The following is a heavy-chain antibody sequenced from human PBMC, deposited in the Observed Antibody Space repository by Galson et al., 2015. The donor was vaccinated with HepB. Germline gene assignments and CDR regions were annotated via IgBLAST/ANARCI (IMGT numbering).Heavy chain of an antibody. CDR3: TLEGAAAY. Sequence: SLRLSCAGSGFPFGNYAMSWFRQAPGKGLEWLGYIKSKTFGGTTQYAASVRGRFTISRDDSASLAYLQMNNLRIEDTAMYYCTLEGAAAYWGQGTLVTVSS. V-gene: IGHV3-49*03. J-gene: IGHJ4*02. CDR1: GFPFGNYA. CDR2: IKSKTFGGTT. D-gene: IGHD2-15*01.